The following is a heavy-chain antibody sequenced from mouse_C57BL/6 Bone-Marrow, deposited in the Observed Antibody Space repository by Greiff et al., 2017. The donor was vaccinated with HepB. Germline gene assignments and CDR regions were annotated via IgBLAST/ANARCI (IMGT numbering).Heavy chain of an antibody. Sequence: QVQLQQPGAELVRPGSSVKLSRKASGYTFTSYWMHWVKQRPIQGLEWIGNIDPSDSETHYNQKFKDKATLTVDKSSSTAYMQLSSLTSEDSAVYYCAKFGNYWYFDVWGTGTTVTVSS. CDR3: AKFGNYWYFDV. V-gene: IGHV1-52*01. D-gene: IGHD2-10*02. CDR1: GYTFTSYW. CDR2: IDPSDSET. J-gene: IGHJ1*03.